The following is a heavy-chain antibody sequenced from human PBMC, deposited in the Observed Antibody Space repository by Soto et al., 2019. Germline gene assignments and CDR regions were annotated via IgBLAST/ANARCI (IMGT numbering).Heavy chain of an antibody. J-gene: IGHJ6*02. V-gene: IGHV4-34*01. CDR2: INHSGST. D-gene: IGHD6-6*01. Sequence: SETLSLTCAGSGGSFSGYYWSWIRQPPGKGLEWIGEINHSGSTNYNPSLKSRVTISVDTSKNQFSLKLSSVTAADTAVYYCARLMAARRDYYYYYGMDVWGQGTTVTVSS. CDR3: ARLMAARRDYYYYYGMDV. CDR1: GGSFSGYY.